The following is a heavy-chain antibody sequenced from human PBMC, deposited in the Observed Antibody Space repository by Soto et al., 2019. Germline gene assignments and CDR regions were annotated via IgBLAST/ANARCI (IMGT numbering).Heavy chain of an antibody. Sequence: GGSLRLSCAASGFTFSSYAMHWVRQAPGKGLEWVAVISYDGSNKYYADSVKGRFTISRDNSKNTLYLQMNSLRAEDTAVYYCARELGIAARPIDYWGLGTLVTVS. J-gene: IGHJ4*02. CDR1: GFTFSSYA. V-gene: IGHV3-30-3*01. CDR2: ISYDGSNK. CDR3: ARELGIAARPIDY. D-gene: IGHD6-6*01.